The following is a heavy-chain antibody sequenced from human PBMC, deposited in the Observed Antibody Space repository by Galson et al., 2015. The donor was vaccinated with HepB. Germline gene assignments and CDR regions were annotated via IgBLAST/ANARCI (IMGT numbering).Heavy chain of an antibody. J-gene: IGHJ6*02. V-gene: IGHV5-10-1*01. CDR2: IDPSDSYT. CDR3: VIRVRGGYSSQKGYGMDV. Sequence: QSGAEVKKPGESLRISCKGSGYSFTSYWISWVRQMPGKGLEWMGRIDPSDSYTNYSPSFQGHVTISADKSISTAYLQWSSLKASDTAMYYCVIRVRGGYSSQKGYGMDVWGQGTTVTVSS. CDR1: GYSFTSYW. D-gene: IGHD5-12*01.